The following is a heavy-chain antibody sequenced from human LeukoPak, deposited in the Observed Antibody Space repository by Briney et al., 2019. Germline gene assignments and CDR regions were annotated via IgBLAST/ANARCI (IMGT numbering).Heavy chain of an antibody. J-gene: IGHJ4*02. CDR3: ARGGYFDF. V-gene: IGHV4-31*03. CDR2: IYYSGTT. Sequence: SETLSLTCTVSGDSINSGSHYWSWIRQHPGKGLEWIGYIYYSGTTYYNPSLKSRVTISVDTSKNQFSLKLSSVTAADTAVYYCARGGYFDFWGQGTLVAVSS. CDR1: GDSINSGSHY.